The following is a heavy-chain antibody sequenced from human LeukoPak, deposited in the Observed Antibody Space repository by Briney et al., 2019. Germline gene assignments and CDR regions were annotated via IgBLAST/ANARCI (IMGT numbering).Heavy chain of an antibody. J-gene: IGHJ3*02. Sequence: PGGSLRLSCAASGFTFSSYWMSWVRQAPGKGLEWVANIKQGGSEKYYVDSVKGRFTISRDNAKNSLYLQMNSLRAEDTAVYYCARDHCDYIWGSYRFSCAFDIWGQGTMVTVSS. CDR2: IKQGGSEK. CDR3: ARDHCDYIWGSYRFSCAFDI. D-gene: IGHD3-16*02. CDR1: GFTFSSYW. V-gene: IGHV3-7*01.